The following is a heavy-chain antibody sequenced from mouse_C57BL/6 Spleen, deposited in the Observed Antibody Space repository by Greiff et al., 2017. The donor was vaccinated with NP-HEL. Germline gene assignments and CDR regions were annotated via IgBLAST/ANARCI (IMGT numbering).Heavy chain of an antibody. CDR1: GYSITSGYY. D-gene: IGHD2-10*01. Sequence: ESGPGLVKPSQSLSLTCSVTGYSITSGYYWNWIRQFPGNKLEWMGYISYDGSNNYNPSLKNRISITRDTSKNQFFLKLNSVTTEDTATYYCARVLLWGYFDVWGTGTTVTVSS. CDR2: ISYDGSN. J-gene: IGHJ1*03. V-gene: IGHV3-6*01. CDR3: ARVLLWGYFDV.